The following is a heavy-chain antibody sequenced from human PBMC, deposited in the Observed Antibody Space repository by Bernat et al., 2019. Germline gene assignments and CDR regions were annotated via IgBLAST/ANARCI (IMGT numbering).Heavy chain of an antibody. J-gene: IGHJ4*02. V-gene: IGHV3-30*03. CDR3: ATAQGLQIVGATTGRQIDY. Sequence: QVQLVESGGGVVQPGRSLRLSCAASGFTFSNYGMHWVRQAPGKGLEWVAVISYDGSNKYYADSVKGRFTISRDISKNTLYLQMNSLGAEDTAVYYCATAQGLQIVGATTGRQIDYWGQGTLVTVSS. CDR2: ISYDGSNK. D-gene: IGHD1-26*01. CDR1: GFTFSNYG.